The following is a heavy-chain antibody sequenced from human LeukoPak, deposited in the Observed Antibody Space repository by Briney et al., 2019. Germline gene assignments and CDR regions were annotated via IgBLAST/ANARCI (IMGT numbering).Heavy chain of an antibody. CDR2: INHSGST. Sequence: SETLSLTCAVYGGSFSGYYWSWIHQPPGKGLEWIGEINHSGSTNYNPSLKSRVTISVDTSKNQFSLKLSSVTAADTAVYYCARRLLRARAFDYWGQGTLVTVSS. CDR3: ARRLLRARAFDY. D-gene: IGHD4-17*01. CDR1: GGSFSGYY. J-gene: IGHJ4*02. V-gene: IGHV4-34*01.